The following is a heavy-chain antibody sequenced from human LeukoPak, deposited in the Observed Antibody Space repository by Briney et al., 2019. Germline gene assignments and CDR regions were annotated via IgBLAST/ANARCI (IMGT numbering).Heavy chain of an antibody. Sequence: GGSLRLSCAASGFTFDDYAMHWVRQAPGKGLEWVSGISWNSGSIGYADSVKGRFTISRDNAKNSLYLQMNSLRAEDTALYYCAKPAKAYYYDSSGYYALTYFDDWGQGTLVTVSS. J-gene: IGHJ4*02. CDR3: AKPAKAYYYDSSGYYALTYFDD. V-gene: IGHV3-9*01. CDR1: GFTFDDYA. D-gene: IGHD3-22*01. CDR2: ISWNSGSI.